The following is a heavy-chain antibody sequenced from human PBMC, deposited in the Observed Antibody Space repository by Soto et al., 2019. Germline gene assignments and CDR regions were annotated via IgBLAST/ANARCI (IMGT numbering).Heavy chain of an antibody. CDR3: ARDLLYSSSWYNSKYMDV. CDR1: GFTFSSYW. CDR2: INSDGSST. Sequence: EVQLVESGGGLVQPGGSLRLSCAASGFTFSSYWMHWVRQAPGKGLVWVSRINSDGSSTSYADSVKGRFTISRDNAKNSLYLQMNSLRAEATAVYYCARDLLYSSSWYNSKYMDVWGKGTTVTVSS. J-gene: IGHJ6*03. V-gene: IGHV3-74*01. D-gene: IGHD6-13*01.